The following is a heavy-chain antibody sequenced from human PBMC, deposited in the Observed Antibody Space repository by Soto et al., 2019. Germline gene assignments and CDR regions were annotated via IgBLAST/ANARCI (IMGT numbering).Heavy chain of an antibody. CDR1: GYPVTAYY. CDR3: ARGGGVGVAGSAAFDM. V-gene: IGHV1-2*02. Sequence: QLHLVQSGAVVKKPGASVTVSCSASGYPVTAYYMHWVRQAPGRGLEWMGGINPATGAAKYTQTFQGRVNMTRDTSTGTVFMELNGPTSEDTAVFYCARGGGVGVAGSAAFDMWGQGTLVTVSS. CDR2: INPATGAA. J-gene: IGHJ3*02. D-gene: IGHD3-3*01.